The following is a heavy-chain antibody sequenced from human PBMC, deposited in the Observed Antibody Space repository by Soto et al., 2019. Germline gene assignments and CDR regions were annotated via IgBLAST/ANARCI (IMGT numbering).Heavy chain of an antibody. Sequence: QVQLVESGGGVVQPGRSLRLSCAASGFTFSSYGMHWVREAPGKGLEWVAHISFDGSNKNYADSVKGRFTISRDNSKNTLFLQMNSLRPEDKALYYCVGGQYYFDYRGQGPRVTVSS. D-gene: IGHD3-10*01. CDR3: VGGQYYFDY. V-gene: IGHV3-30*03. J-gene: IGHJ4*02. CDR1: GFTFSSYG. CDR2: ISFDGSNK.